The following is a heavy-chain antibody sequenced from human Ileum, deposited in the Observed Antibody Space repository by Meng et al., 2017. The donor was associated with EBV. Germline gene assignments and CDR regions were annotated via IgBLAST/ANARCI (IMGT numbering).Heavy chain of an antibody. J-gene: IGHJ5*02. CDR1: GFAFSNAW. V-gene: IGHV3-15*01. CDR2: IKSATVGGTT. Sequence: EAHLVESGGGLVKPGGSLRLSCAASGFAFSNAWMSWVRQAPGKGLEWVARIKSATVGGTTDYAAAVKGRFTISRDDSKNMVFLQMNSLKTEDTAVYYCVSSCSDPWGQGTLVTVSS. CDR3: VSSCSDP. D-gene: IGHD2-15*01.